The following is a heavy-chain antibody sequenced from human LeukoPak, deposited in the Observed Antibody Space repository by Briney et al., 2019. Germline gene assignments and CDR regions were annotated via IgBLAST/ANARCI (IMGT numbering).Heavy chain of an antibody. CDR3: ARRGYYDSGAYYIGDYFDY. CDR2: LYPGDSDT. D-gene: IGHD3-22*01. CDR1: GYNFANNW. J-gene: IGHJ4*02. Sequence: GESLQISCKGSGYNFANNWIAWVRQMPGKGLEWMGILYPGDSDTRYSPSFQGQVTISADRSISTAYLQWSSLEASDTAMYYCARRGYYDSGAYYIGDYFDYWGEGPLVTVSS. V-gene: IGHV5-51*01.